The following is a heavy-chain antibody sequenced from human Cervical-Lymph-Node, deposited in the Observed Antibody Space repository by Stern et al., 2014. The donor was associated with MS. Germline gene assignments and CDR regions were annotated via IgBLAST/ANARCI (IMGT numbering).Heavy chain of an antibody. D-gene: IGHD2-15*01. J-gene: IGHJ3*02. CDR2: ISTYNGNT. Sequence: VQLVESGAGVKKPGASVRVSCKASGYTFTSYGISWVRQAPGQGLEWMGWISTYNGNTNYAQKRRGRGTMTTDTSTSTAYMELRSLRSDDTAVYYCARGLLGSENAFDIWGQGTMVTVSS. CDR3: ARGLLGSENAFDI. V-gene: IGHV1-18*01. CDR1: GYTFTSYG.